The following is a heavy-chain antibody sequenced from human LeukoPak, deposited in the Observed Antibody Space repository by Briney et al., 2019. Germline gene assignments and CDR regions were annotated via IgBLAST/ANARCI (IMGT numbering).Heavy chain of an antibody. CDR3: AQLGYYGSGSPSDAFDI. CDR1: GYSFTGYY. V-gene: IGHV1-2*06. J-gene: IGHJ3*02. D-gene: IGHD3-10*01. CDR2: INPNSGGT. Sequence: ASVKVSCKASGYSFTGYYMYWVRQAPGQGLEWMGRINPNSGGTNYAQKFQGRVTMTRDTSISTAYMELSRLRSDDTAVYYCAQLGYYGSGSPSDAFDIWGQGTMVTVSS.